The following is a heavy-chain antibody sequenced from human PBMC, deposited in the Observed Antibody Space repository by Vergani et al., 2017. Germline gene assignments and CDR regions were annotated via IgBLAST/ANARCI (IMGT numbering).Heavy chain of an antibody. CDR1: GFTFSTYA. D-gene: IGHD2-15*01. J-gene: IGHJ4*02. V-gene: IGHV3-23*01. CDR3: MKDAGSYEDFFDS. CDR2: LTGGRGST. Sequence: EVQLLESGGSLKQPGGSVRLSCAASGFTFSTYAMHWVRQAPGRGLEWVSALTGGRGSTYYADSFKGCFIISRDNYRDTLFLQMNMLRPEDTATYYCMKDAGSYEDFFDSWGQGTLVTVSS.